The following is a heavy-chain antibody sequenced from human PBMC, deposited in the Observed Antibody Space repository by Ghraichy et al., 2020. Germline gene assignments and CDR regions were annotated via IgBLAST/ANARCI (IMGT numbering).Heavy chain of an antibody. CDR1: GGSISSGGYS. J-gene: IGHJ4*02. D-gene: IGHD3-16*01. V-gene: IGHV4-30-2*01. CDR2: IYHSGST. CDR3: ARALGGGFDY. Sequence: LYLTRAVSGGSISSGGYSWSWIRQPPGKGLEWIGYIYHSGSTYYNPSLKSRVTISVDRSKNQFSLKLSSVTAADTAVYYCARALGGGFDYWGKGTLVTVSS.